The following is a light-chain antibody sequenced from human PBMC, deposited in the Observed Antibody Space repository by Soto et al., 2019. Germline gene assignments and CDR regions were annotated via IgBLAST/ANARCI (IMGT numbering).Light chain of an antibody. Sequence: QSALTQPASVSASPGQSITISCTGTSSDVGSSNLVSWYQHHPGKAPKLIIYGASRRPSGVSGRFSGSKSGNTASLTISGRQADDEADYGCFSFARRSTLDAFGTGTKLTVL. CDR2: GAS. CDR1: SSDVGSSNL. V-gene: IGLV2-23*01. CDR3: FSFARRSTLDA. J-gene: IGLJ1*01.